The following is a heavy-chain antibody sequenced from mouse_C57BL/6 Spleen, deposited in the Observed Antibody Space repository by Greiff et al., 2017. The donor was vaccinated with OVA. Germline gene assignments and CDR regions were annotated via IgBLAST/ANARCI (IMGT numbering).Heavy chain of an antibody. Sequence: VQLQQSGPELVKPGASVKISCKASGYSFTDYNMNWVKQSNGKSLEWIGVINPNYGTTSYNQKLKGKATLTVDQSSRTAYMQLNSLTSEDSSVYYCARWGNYEGYAMGYWGQGTSVTVSS. V-gene: IGHV1-39*01. CDR2: INPNYGTT. J-gene: IGHJ4*01. D-gene: IGHD2-1*01. CDR3: ARWGNYEGYAMGY. CDR1: GYSFTDYN.